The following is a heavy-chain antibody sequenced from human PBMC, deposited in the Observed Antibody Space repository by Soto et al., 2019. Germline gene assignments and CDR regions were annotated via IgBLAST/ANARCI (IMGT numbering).Heavy chain of an antibody. CDR1: GFTFSSYA. CDR2: ISGSGGST. Sequence: GGSLRLSCAASGFTFSSYAMSWVHQAPGKGLEWVSGISGSGGSTYYADSVKGRFTISRDNSKNTLHLQMNSLRAEDTAVYYCAKEMTQWLVPSAYYYSGMDVWGQGTTVTVSS. J-gene: IGHJ6*02. V-gene: IGHV3-23*01. CDR3: AKEMTQWLVPSAYYYSGMDV. D-gene: IGHD6-19*01.